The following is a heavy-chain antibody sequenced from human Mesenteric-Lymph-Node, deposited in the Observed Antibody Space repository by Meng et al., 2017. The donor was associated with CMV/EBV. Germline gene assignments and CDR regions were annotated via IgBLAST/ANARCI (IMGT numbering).Heavy chain of an antibody. CDR1: GGSFSGYY. J-gene: IGHJ4*02. Sequence: VQFHTRGVGLLKPSASLAVTCAVYGGSFSGYYWNWIRQSPEKGLEWIGEINHSGSTTYNPSFTSRIIISVDTSTNQISLNMSSVTAADTAVYYCARGSSYDILTGYFDYWGQGALVTVSS. CDR3: ARGSSYDILTGYFDY. D-gene: IGHD3-9*01. V-gene: IGHV4-34*01. CDR2: INHSGST.